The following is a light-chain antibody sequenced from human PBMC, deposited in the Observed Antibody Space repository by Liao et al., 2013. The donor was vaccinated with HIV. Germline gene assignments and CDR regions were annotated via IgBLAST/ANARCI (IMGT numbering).Light chain of an antibody. CDR1: DIRTKD. V-gene: IGLV3-21*04. CDR3: QVWDRGSDHLV. J-gene: IGLJ2*01. Sequence: SYVLTQPPSVSVAPGKTATITCEGSDIRTKDVHWYRQKPGQAPVLVISYENDRPSGIPERFSGSKSGNTATLTISRVEAGDEADFYCQVWDRGSDHLVFGEGTELTVL. CDR2: YEN.